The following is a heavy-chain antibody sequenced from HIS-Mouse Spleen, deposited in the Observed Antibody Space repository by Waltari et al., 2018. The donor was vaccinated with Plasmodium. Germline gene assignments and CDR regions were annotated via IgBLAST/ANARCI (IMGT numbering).Heavy chain of an antibody. V-gene: IGHV4-39*07. D-gene: IGHD1-7*01. CDR1: GGSISSSSYY. Sequence: QLQLQESGPGLVKPSETLSLTCTVSGGSISSSSYYWGWIRQPPGKGLEWIGSIYYSGSTYTNPSLKSRVTISVDTSKNQFSRKLSSVTAADTAVYYCARDRITGTSYFDYWGQGTLVTVSS. J-gene: IGHJ4*02. CDR2: IYYSGST. CDR3: ARDRITGTSYFDY.